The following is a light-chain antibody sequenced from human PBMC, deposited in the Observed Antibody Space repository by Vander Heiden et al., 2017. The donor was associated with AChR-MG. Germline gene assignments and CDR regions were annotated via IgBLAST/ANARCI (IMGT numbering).Light chain of an antibody. CDR3: HVWDSSNVV. CDR1: KWRDKF. CDR2: QDS. Sequence: SYELTQPPSVSVSPGQTASISCFGDKWRDKFACCYQQRPGQSPVLVIYQDSQRPAGIPQRYSGANSGNTATLTISGTPAMDEADYCWHVWDSSNVVFGGGTKLTVL. J-gene: IGLJ2*01. V-gene: IGLV3-1*01.